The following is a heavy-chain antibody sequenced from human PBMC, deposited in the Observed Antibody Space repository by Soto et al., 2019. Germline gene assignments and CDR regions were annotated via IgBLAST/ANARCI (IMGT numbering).Heavy chain of an antibody. CDR2: IYYSGST. Sequence: SETLSLTCTVSGGSVSSGSYYWSWIRQPPGKGLEWIGYIYYSGSTYYNPSLKSRVTISVDTSKNQFSLKLSSVTAADTAVYYCAGGPTYDYWFDYWGQGTLVTVSS. CDR3: AGGPTYDYWFDY. J-gene: IGHJ4*02. CDR1: GGSVSSGSYY. D-gene: IGHD3-3*01. V-gene: IGHV4-39*01.